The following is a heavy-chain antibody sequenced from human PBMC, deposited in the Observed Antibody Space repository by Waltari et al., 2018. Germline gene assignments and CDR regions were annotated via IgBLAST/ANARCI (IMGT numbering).Heavy chain of an antibody. CDR1: GYSISSGYY. CDR3: ARVLGYYDSSGPYDY. J-gene: IGHJ4*02. D-gene: IGHD3-22*01. V-gene: IGHV4-38-2*01. CDR2: IYHSGRT. Sequence: QVQLQESGPGLVKPSETLSLTCAVSGYSISSGYYWGWIRQPPGKGLEWIGSIYHSGRTYYNPSLKSRVTISVDTSKNQFSLKLSSVTAADTAVYYCARVLGYYDSSGPYDYWGQGTLVTVSS.